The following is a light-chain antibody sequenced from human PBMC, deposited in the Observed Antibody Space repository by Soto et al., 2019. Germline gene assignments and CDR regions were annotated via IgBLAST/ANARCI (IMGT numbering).Light chain of an antibody. J-gene: IGKJ1*01. CDR3: QQYNSYST. CDR1: QSISTW. CDR2: DAS. Sequence: DIQMTQSPSTLSASVGDRVTITCRASQSISTWLAWYQQKPGKAPKLLIYDASSLESGVPSRFSGSGSGTEFTLTISSLRPEDFASYYCQQYNSYSTFGQGTKVDIK. V-gene: IGKV1-5*01.